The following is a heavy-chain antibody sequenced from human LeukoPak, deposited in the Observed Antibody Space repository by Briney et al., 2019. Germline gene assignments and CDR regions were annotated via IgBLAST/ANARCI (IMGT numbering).Heavy chain of an antibody. CDR1: GFTFSSYG. CDR2: ISYIGTFE. D-gene: IGHD5-24*01. Sequence: GGSLRLSCAGSGFTFSSYGMHWVRQAPGKGLEWVALISYIGTFEYYADSVKGRFVISRDNSKNTLYLQMNSLRAEDTAVYYCARGRRDGYGSWGQGTLVTVSS. J-gene: IGHJ5*02. V-gene: IGHV3-30*03. CDR3: ARGRRDGYGS.